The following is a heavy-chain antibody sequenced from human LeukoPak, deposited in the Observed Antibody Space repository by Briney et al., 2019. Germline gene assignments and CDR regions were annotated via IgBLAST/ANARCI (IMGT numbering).Heavy chain of an antibody. CDR3: ARGRVTIFGVVINTYFGY. D-gene: IGHD3-3*01. Sequence: SQTLSLTCTVSGGSISSGSYYWSWIRQPAGKGLEWIGRIYTSGSTNYNPSLKSRVTISVDTSKNQFSLKLSSVTAADTAVYYCARGRVTIFGVVINTYFGYWGQGTLVTVSS. V-gene: IGHV4-61*02. CDR1: GGSISSGSYY. CDR2: IYTSGST. J-gene: IGHJ4*02.